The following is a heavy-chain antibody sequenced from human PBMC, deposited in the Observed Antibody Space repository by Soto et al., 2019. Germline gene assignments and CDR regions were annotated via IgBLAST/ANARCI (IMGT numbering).Heavy chain of an antibody. V-gene: IGHV1-69*01. CDR1: GGLFSSYP. D-gene: IGHD3-22*01. CDR3: ARGGSGYTWFNEF. Sequence: QEQLVQSGAEVKKPGSSVKVSCKASGGLFSSYPISWVRQVPGQGLEWMGGIIPVFQTADYTQRFQGRVTITADESTNTAYMERSSLRSEDTAIYYCARGGSGYTWFNEFWGHGTLVTVSS. CDR2: IIPVFQTA. J-gene: IGHJ4*01.